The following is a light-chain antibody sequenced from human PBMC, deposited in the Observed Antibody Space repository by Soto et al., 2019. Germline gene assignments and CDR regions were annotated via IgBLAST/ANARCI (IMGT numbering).Light chain of an antibody. V-gene: IGKV3-11*01. CDR1: QSVSTY. CDR2: HAA. Sequence: EIVLTQSPATLSLSPGERATLSCRASQSVSTYVAWYQQKPGQAPRLVLYHAANRATGIPARFSGSGSETAFTLTISCLEPEDFAVYYCQQRDNRPYTFGQGTRLEI. CDR3: QQRDNRPYT. J-gene: IGKJ2*01.